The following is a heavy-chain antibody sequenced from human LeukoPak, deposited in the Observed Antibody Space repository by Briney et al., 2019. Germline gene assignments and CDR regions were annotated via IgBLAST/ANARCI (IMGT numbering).Heavy chain of an antibody. CDR1: GFTFSSYG. CDR2: IRYDGSSK. V-gene: IGHV3-30*02. D-gene: IGHD6-13*01. Sequence: GGSLRLSCAASGFTFSSYGMHWVRQAPGKGLEWVAFIRYDGSSKYYADSVKGRFTISRDNSKNTLYLQMNSLRAEDTAVYYCAGIAAAGTTHWGQGTLVTVSS. CDR3: AGIAAAGTTH. J-gene: IGHJ4*02.